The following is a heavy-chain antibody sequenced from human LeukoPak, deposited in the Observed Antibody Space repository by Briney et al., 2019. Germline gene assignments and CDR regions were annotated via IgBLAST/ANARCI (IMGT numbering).Heavy chain of an antibody. J-gene: IGHJ6*03. D-gene: IGHD6-13*01. CDR1: GYTFTSYG. CDR3: ARAGIAAAGPYYYYMDV. V-gene: IGHV1-18*01. CDR2: ISAYNGNT. Sequence: ASVKVSCKASGYTFTSYGISWVRQAPGQGLEWMGWISAYNGNTNYAQKLQGRVTMTTDTSTSTAYMELRSLRSDDTAVYYCARAGIAAAGPYYYYMDVWGKGTTVTVSS.